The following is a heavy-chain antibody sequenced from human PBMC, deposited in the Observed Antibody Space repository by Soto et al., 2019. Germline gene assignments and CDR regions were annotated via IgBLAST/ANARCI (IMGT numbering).Heavy chain of an antibody. Sequence: GGSLRLSCVASAFSSHHHAIHWVRQGPGKGLEWVSGIHWNNGATGYADSVKGRFTIFKDNVKNSVYLQMNSLRTDDTAFYYCAEDILPGGADVWGQGTTVTVSS. D-gene: IGHD3-16*01. CDR3: AEDILPGGADV. CDR1: AFSSHHHA. J-gene: IGHJ6*02. V-gene: IGHV3-9*02. CDR2: IHWNNGAT.